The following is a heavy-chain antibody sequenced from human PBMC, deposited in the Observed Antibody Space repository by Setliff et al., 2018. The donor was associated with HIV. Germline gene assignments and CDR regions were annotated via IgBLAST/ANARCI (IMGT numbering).Heavy chain of an antibody. CDR3: AKGTKYCSLGSCYADH. Sequence: PGGSLRLSCAASGFTFSSYSMNWVRQAPGKGLEWVSTISATGISTYYADSVKGRFTISRDNSNNALYLQMNSLRAEDTAVYYCAKGTKYCSLGSCYADHWGQGTQVTVSS. J-gene: IGHJ4*02. D-gene: IGHD2-15*01. V-gene: IGHV3-23*01. CDR1: GFTFSSYS. CDR2: ISATGIST.